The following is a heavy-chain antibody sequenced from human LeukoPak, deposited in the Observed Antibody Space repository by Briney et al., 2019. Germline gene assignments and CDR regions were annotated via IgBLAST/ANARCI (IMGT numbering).Heavy chain of an antibody. CDR2: TSAYNGNT. V-gene: IGHV1-18*01. CDR3: AREGYCSGGTCYSTMNWFDP. D-gene: IGHD2-15*01. Sequence: ASVKVSCKASGYRFTSYGITWVRQAPGQGLEWMGWTSAYNGNTNYAQKLQGRVTLTTDTSTSTAYMELRSLRSDDTAVYYCAREGYCSGGTCYSTMNWFDPWGQGTLVTVSS. CDR1: GYRFTSYG. J-gene: IGHJ5*02.